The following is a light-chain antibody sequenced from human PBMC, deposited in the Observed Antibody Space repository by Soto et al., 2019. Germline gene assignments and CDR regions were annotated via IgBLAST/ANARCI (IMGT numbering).Light chain of an antibody. CDR2: STS. Sequence: EIALTQSPDSLSLSPGERATLSCRASQSVTGSYLAWFLQKPGQAPRLLIYSTSSRATGIPDRFSGSGSGTDFTLTISRLEPEDFAVYYCQHYGSSPFTFGGGTRVEIK. V-gene: IGKV3-20*01. CDR1: QSVTGSY. J-gene: IGKJ4*01. CDR3: QHYGSSPFT.